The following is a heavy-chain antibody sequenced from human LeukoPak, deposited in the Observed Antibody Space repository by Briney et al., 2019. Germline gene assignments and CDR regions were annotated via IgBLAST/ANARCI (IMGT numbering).Heavy chain of an antibody. D-gene: IGHD4-17*01. CDR1: GGSISSGSYY. CDR3: ARPTVTKFSYYYYMDV. Sequence: SETLSLTCTVSGGSISSGSYYWSWIRQPAGKGLEWIGRIYTSGSTNYNPSLKSRVTISVDTSKNQFSLKLSSVTAADTAVYYCARPTVTKFSYYYYMDVWGKGTTVTVSS. CDR2: IYTSGST. J-gene: IGHJ6*03. V-gene: IGHV4-61*02.